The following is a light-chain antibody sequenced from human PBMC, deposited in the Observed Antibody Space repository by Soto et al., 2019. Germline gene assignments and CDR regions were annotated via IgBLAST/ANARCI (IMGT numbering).Light chain of an antibody. V-gene: IGKV1-39*01. CDR2: AAS. CDR1: QSINYN. CDR3: QQICSTPIT. J-gene: IGKJ5*01. Sequence: DIQMTQSPSSLSASVGDRVTITCRASQSINYNLNWYQQKPGKAPKLLIYAASSLQSGVPSRFSGSGSGTHFTLTISSLQPEDFATYYCQQICSTPITFGQGTRLEIK.